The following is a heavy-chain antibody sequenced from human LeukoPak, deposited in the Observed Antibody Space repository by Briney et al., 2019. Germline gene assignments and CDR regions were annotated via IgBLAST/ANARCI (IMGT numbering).Heavy chain of an antibody. CDR3: ARVSGYSSGWFGH. D-gene: IGHD6-19*01. V-gene: IGHV3-74*01. CDR2: FNSDGSIT. CDR1: GFTFSRYW. J-gene: IGHJ5*02. Sequence: GGSLRLSCAASGFTFSRYWMHWVRQAPGKGLVWVSRFNSDGSITNYADSVKGRFTISRDNAKDTLYLQMNSLRVDDTALYYCARVSGYSSGWFGHWGQGSLVTVSS.